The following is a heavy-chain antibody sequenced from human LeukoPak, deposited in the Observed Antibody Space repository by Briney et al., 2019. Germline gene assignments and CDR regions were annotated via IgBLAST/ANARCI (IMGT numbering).Heavy chain of an antibody. J-gene: IGHJ4*02. CDR2: IYYSGIT. CDR1: DGSITRSSYY. Sequence: NPSETLSLTCTVSDGSITRSSYYWGWIRQTPGEGLDWIGSIYYSGITYYNPSLQGRVTMSVDTSQNQFSLKLNSVTVADTAVYYCARLRVTTGFDYWDQGIPVTVSS. D-gene: IGHD2-21*02. CDR3: ARLRVTTGFDY. V-gene: IGHV4-39*01.